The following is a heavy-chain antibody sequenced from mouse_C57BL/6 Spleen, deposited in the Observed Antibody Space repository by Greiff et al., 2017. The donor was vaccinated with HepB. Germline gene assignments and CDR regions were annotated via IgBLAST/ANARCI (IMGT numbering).Heavy chain of an antibody. Sequence: VQLKQSGAELVKPGASVKLSYTASGFNIKDYYMHWVKQRTEQGMEWIGRLDTEDGETKYATKFQGKTTITADTYSNTAYLQLSGLTSEDTAVYYWARWGTGSRGYFDVWGTGTTVTVSS. CDR1: GFNIKDYY. CDR2: LDTEDGET. CDR3: ARWGTGSRGYFDV. J-gene: IGHJ1*03. V-gene: IGHV14-2*01. D-gene: IGHD1-1*02.